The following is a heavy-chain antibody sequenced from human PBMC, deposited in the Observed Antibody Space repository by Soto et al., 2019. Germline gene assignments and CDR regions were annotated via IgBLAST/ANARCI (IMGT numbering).Heavy chain of an antibody. Sequence: SVKVSCKASGGTFSSYAISWVRQAPGQGLEWMGGIIPIFGTANYAQKFQGRVTITADESTSTAYMELSSLRSEDTAVYYCARGRVKSGYYDFWSGYYVIDYWGQGNLVTVS. CDR2: IIPIFGTA. D-gene: IGHD3-3*01. V-gene: IGHV1-69*13. J-gene: IGHJ4*02. CDR3: ARGRVKSGYYDFWSGYYVIDY. CDR1: GGTFSSYA.